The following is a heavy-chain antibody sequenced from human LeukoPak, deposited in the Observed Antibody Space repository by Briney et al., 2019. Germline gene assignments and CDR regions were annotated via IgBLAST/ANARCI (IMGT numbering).Heavy chain of an antibody. Sequence: SGGSLRLSCAASGFTFSSYWMSWVRQAPGKGLEWVSSISSSSSYIYYADSVKGRFTISRDNAKNSLYLQMNSLRAEDTAVYYCAREYCSGGSCPYYFDYWGQGTLVTVSS. CDR1: GFTFSSYW. V-gene: IGHV3-21*01. CDR3: AREYCSGGSCPYYFDY. CDR2: ISSSSSYI. D-gene: IGHD2-15*01. J-gene: IGHJ4*02.